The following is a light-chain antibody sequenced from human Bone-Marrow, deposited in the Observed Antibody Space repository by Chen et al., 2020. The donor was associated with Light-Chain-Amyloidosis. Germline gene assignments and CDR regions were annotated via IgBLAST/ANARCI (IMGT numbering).Light chain of an antibody. Sequence: QSALTQPASVSGSAGQSITISCTGTSSDVGGYNFVSWYQQHPGKAPKLMIYDVSNRPSGVSNRFSGSKSANTASLTISGLQAEDEADYYCSSYTSSSTLEFGGGTKLTVL. V-gene: IGLV2-14*01. J-gene: IGLJ3*02. CDR2: DVS. CDR1: SSDVGGYNF. CDR3: SSYTSSSTLE.